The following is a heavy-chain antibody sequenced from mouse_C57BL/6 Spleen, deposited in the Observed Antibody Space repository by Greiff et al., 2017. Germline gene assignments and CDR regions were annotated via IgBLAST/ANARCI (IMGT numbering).Heavy chain of an antibody. CDR2: ISDGGSYT. CDR1: GFTFSSYA. J-gene: IGHJ3*01. Sequence: EVKLMESGGGLVKPGGSLKLSCAASGFTFSSYAMSWVRQTPEKRLEWVATISDGGSYTYYPDNVKGRFTISRDNAKNNLYLQMSHLKSEDTAMYYCARDRFAYWGQGTLVTVSA. V-gene: IGHV5-4*01. CDR3: ARDRFAY.